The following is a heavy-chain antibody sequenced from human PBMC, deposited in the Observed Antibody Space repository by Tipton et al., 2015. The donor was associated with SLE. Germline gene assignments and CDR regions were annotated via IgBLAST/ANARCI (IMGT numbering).Heavy chain of an antibody. Sequence: TLSLTCAVYGGSFSGYYWSWIRQSPGKGLECIGESNDSGKTNYNAALESRATISVDTSRSQFSLRLTSVTAADAAVYYCARRESLLGYCGGVKCCSYYFDSWGQGGLVTVSS. J-gene: IGHJ4*02. CDR1: GGSFSGYY. V-gene: IGHV4-34*01. D-gene: IGHD2-15*01. CDR2: SNDSGKT. CDR3: ARRESLLGYCGGVKCCSYYFDS.